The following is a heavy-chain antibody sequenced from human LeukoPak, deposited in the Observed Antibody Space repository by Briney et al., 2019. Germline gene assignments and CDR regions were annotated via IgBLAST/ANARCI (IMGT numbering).Heavy chain of an antibody. CDR3: VGPDSQFDC. D-gene: IGHD3-10*01. CDR1: GFTFSDQS. Sequence: PGGSLRLSCAASGFTFSDQSMNWVRQAPGRGLEWVSSISSNNLHIFYADSVKGRFTISRDNAKNSLYLQMNNLRAEDTAVYYCVGPDSQFDCWGQGTLVTVSS. J-gene: IGHJ4*02. CDR2: ISSNNLHI. V-gene: IGHV3-21*01.